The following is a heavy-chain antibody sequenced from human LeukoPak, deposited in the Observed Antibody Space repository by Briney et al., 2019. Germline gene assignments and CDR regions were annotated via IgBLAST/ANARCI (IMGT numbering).Heavy chain of an antibody. Sequence: AGSLRLSGAASGFTFSSYGMHWVRQAPGKGLEWVAVISYDGSNKYYADSVKGRFTISRDNSKNTLYLQMNSLRAEDTAVYYCARDFLLCSGGSCYSYYYYGMDVWGQGTTVTVSS. CDR3: ARDFLLCSGGSCYSYYYYGMDV. CDR1: GFTFSSYG. D-gene: IGHD2-15*01. CDR2: ISYDGSNK. V-gene: IGHV3-30*19. J-gene: IGHJ6*02.